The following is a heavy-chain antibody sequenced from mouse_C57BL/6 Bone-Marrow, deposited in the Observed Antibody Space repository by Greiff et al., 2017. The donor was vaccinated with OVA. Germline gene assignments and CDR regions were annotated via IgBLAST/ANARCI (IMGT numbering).Heavy chain of an antibody. CDR3: ATYYYGFDY. D-gene: IGHD1-1*01. CDR1: GYTFTDYY. Sequence: VQLQQSGPELVKPGASVKISCKASGYTFTDYYMNWVKQSHGKSLEWIGDINPNNGGTSYNQKFKGKATLTVDKSSSTAYMELRSLTSEDSAVYYCATYYYGFDYWGQGTTLTVSS. J-gene: IGHJ2*01. V-gene: IGHV1-26*01. CDR2: INPNNGGT.